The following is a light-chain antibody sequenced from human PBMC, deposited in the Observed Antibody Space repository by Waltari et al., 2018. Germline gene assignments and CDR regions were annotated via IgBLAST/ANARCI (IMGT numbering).Light chain of an antibody. CDR1: QSVSTY. Sequence: EIVLTQSPATLSLSPGERATLSCRASQSVSTYLGWYQQKPGQAPRLLIFDASSRATGFPARFSATGSGTDFTLTISSLEPEDFATYYCQQRSDWPLTFGGGTKVELK. CDR2: DAS. CDR3: QQRSDWPLT. J-gene: IGKJ4*01. V-gene: IGKV3-11*01.